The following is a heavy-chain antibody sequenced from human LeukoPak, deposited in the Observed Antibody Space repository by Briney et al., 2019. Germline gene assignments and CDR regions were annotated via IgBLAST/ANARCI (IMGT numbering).Heavy chain of an antibody. CDR2: ISSSSSTI. CDR3: ARALWFGELLRECYFDY. CDR1: GFTSSSYS. D-gene: IGHD3-10*01. J-gene: IGHJ4*02. Sequence: GGSLRLSCAASGFTSSSYSMNWVRQAPGKGLEWVSYISSSSSTIYYADSVKGRFTISRDNAKNSLYLQMNSLRDEDTAVYYCARALWFGELLRECYFDYWGQGTLVTVSS. V-gene: IGHV3-48*02.